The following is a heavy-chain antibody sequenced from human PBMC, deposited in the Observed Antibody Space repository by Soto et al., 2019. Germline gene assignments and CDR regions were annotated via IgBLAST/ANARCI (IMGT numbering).Heavy chain of an antibody. CDR1: GFTFTSFA. CDR2: ISGSGGAT. J-gene: IGHJ5*02. V-gene: IGHV3-23*01. D-gene: IGHD1-26*01. CDR3: AKNQGVELVPLATVDWFDP. Sequence: PGGSLRLSCAASGFTFTSFAVSWVRQAPGKGLEWVSAISGSGGATYYADSVNGRFTISRDNSKNTVFLQMNSLRAEDTAVYHCAKNQGVELVPLATVDWFDPWGQGSVVTVSS.